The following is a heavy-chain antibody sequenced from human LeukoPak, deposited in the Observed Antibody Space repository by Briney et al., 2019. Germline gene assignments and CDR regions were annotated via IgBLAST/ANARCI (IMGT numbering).Heavy chain of an antibody. CDR2: MHTSGNT. D-gene: IGHD1-26*01. CDR1: GGSITSDNNY. CDR3: ARGYSGSYANWFDP. V-gene: IGHV4-61*02. J-gene: IGHJ5*02. Sequence: PSQTLSLTCTVSGGSITSDNNYWSWIRQPAGKGLEWIGRMHTSGNTNYNPSLKSRVTISVDTSKNQFSLRLSSVSAADTAAYYCARGYSGSYANWFDPWGQGTLVTVSS.